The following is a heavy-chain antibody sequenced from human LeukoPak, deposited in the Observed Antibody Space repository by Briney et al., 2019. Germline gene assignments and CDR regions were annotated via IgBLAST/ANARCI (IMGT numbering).Heavy chain of an antibody. V-gene: IGHV3-74*01. CDR3: ASASSESYHWALDY. CDR1: GFNIGSYW. J-gene: IGHJ4*02. CDR2: ISSDGKSI. Sequence: PGGSLRLSCAASGFNIGSYWMNWVRQGPGKGLVWVARISSDGKSISYADSVKGRFTISRDNSKNTLYLQMDSLRAEDTAVYYCASASSESYHWALDYWGQGTLVTVSS. D-gene: IGHD3-16*02.